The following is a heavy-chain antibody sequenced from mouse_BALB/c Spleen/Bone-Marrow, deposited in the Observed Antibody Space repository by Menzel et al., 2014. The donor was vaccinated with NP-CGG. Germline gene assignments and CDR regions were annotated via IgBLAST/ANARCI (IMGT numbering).Heavy chain of an antibody. Sequence: DVMLVESGGGLVQPGGSMKLSCVASGFTFSNYWMNWVRQSPEKGLEWVAEIRLKSNNYATHYAESVKGRFTISRDDSKSSVYLQMNNLRAEDTGIYYCTRDDGYFDYWGQGTTLTVSS. CDR2: IRLKSNNYAT. CDR3: TRDDGYFDY. D-gene: IGHD2-3*01. CDR1: GFTFSNYW. V-gene: IGHV6-6*02. J-gene: IGHJ2*01.